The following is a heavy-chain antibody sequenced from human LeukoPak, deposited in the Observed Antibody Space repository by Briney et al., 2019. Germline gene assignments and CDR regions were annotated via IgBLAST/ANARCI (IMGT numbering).Heavy chain of an antibody. CDR1: GLTFSNHA. Sequence: PRGSLRLSCAASGLTFSNHAMSWVRQAPGKGLEWVSYISSSSSTIYYADSVKGRFTISRDNAKNSLYLQMNSLRAEDTAVYYCAKEGYNWSLDSWGQGTLVTVSS. CDR2: ISSSSSTI. D-gene: IGHD1-20*01. J-gene: IGHJ4*02. CDR3: AKEGYNWSLDS. V-gene: IGHV3-48*01.